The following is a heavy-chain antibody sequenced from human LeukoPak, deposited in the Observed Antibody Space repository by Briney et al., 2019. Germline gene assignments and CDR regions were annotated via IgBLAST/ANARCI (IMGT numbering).Heavy chain of an antibody. CDR1: GFTFSSYT. CDR2: ISGSSSTI. CDR3: ARRASGGGYYFDY. J-gene: IGHJ4*02. V-gene: IGHV3-48*02. Sequence: GGSLRISCAASGFTFSSYTMNWVRQAPGKGLEWLSYISGSSSTIYYADSVKGRFTISRDNAKNSLHLQMNSLRDEDTAVYYCARRASGGGYYFDYWGQGTLVTVSS. D-gene: IGHD3-16*01.